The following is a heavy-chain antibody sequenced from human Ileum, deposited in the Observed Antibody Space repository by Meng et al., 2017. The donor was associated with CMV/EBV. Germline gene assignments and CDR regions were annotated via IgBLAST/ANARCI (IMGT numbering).Heavy chain of an antibody. J-gene: IGHJ4*02. Sequence: LGRSGGALVQPGGSLRPSCAAPGFTLSNYWIQWVRQAPGKGLVWVARISFDGSSTNYADSVKGRFTMSRDNAKNTMYLQMNSVRVDDTAMYYCARTNNADYWGQGTLVTVSS. D-gene: IGHD1-14*01. CDR2: ISFDGSST. V-gene: IGHV3-74*01. CDR3: ARTNNADY. CDR1: GFTLSNYW.